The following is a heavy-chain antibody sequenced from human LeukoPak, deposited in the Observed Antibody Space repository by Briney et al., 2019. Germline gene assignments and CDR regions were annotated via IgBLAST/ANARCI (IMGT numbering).Heavy chain of an antibody. CDR1: GITLSNYG. J-gene: IGHJ4*02. D-gene: IGHD1-1*01. CDR2: IDRDGRTT. Sequence: GGSMRLSCAVSGITLSNYGMSWVRQAPGKGLVWVSRIDRDGRTTNYADSAKGRFTISRDNAKNTLYLQMNSLRVDDTAVYFCARDGHGTNLDEFDSWGQGALVTVSS. V-gene: IGHV3-74*01. CDR3: ARDGHGTNLDEFDS.